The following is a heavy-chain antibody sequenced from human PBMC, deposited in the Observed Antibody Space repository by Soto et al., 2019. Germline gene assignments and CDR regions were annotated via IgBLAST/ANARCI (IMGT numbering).Heavy chain of an antibody. Sequence: QITLTESGPTLVKPTQTLTLTCTFSGFSFSTSAVGVGWIRQPPGKALEWLALIYWDDDKRYSPFLKSRLTITKDTTTHQVVLTMTNMDPVDTGTYYCAHVYWAASGTRYYFDYWGQGTLFTVSS. CDR3: AHVYWAASGTRYYFDY. J-gene: IGHJ4*02. CDR2: IYWDDDK. D-gene: IGHD6-13*01. CDR1: GFSFSTSAVG. V-gene: IGHV2-5*02.